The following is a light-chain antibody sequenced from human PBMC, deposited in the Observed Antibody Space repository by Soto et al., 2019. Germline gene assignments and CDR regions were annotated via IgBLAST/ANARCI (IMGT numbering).Light chain of an antibody. CDR1: QGIGSF. J-gene: IGKJ4*01. CDR2: AAS. CDR3: QQLNSYPLT. V-gene: IGKV1-9*01. Sequence: DLQLTQSPSFLSASVGDRVTITCRASQGIGSFLAWYQQKPGKAPNLLIYAASTLQSGVPSRFSGSGSGTEFTLTISSLQPQDFATYYCQQLNSYPLTFGGGTKVEIK.